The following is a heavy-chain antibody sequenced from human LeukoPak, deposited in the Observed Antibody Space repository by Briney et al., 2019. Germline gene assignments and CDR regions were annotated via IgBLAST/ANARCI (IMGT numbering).Heavy chain of an antibody. Sequence: PGGSLRLSRAASGFTFSSYGMHWVRQAPGKGLEWVAFIRYDGSNKYYADSVKGRFTISRDNSKNTLYLQMNSLRAEDTAVYYCAKDDGMYSYGYNNWFDPWGQGTLVTASS. CDR3: AKDDGMYSYGYNNWFDP. J-gene: IGHJ5*02. CDR1: GFTFSSYG. D-gene: IGHD5-18*01. V-gene: IGHV3-30*02. CDR2: IRYDGSNK.